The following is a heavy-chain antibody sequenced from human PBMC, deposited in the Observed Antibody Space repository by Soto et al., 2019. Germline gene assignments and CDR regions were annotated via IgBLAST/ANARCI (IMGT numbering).Heavy chain of an antibody. Sequence: ASVKVSCKASGYTFTGYYMHWVRQAPGQGLEWMGWINPNSGGTNYAQKFQGRVTMTRDTSISTAYMELSRLRSDDTAVYYCARGPFWSGYTFDYWGQGNLVTVSS. D-gene: IGHD3-3*01. CDR1: GYTFTGYY. CDR3: ARGPFWSGYTFDY. V-gene: IGHV1-2*02. CDR2: INPNSGGT. J-gene: IGHJ4*02.